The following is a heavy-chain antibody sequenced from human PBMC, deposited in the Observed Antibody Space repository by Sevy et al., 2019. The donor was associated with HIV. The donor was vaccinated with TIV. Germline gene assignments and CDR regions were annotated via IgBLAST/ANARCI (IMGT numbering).Heavy chain of an antibody. CDR3: ARRPTSTGPPRFDY. J-gene: IGHJ4*02. CDR2: ISSTSTYT. Sequence: GGSLTLSCEASAFIFSDHNMGWIRPAPGQWLALISYISSTSTYTKYADSLKGRFNISRDNAKNPLFLQMNSLRAEDTAVYYCARRPTSTGPPRFDYWGQGTLVTVSS. V-gene: IGHV3-11*06. D-gene: IGHD2-8*02. CDR1: AFIFSDHN.